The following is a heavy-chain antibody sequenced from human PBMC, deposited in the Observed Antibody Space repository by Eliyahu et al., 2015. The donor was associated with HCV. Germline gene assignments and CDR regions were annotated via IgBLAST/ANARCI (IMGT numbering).Heavy chain of an antibody. V-gene: IGHV3-49*03. J-gene: IGHJ4*02. CDR1: GLTFGDYA. CDR3: ARGEVWFQTIDY. CDR2: IRNKLYGGSS. Sequence: EVQLVESGGGLVQAGRSLRLSCTASGLTFGDYAISWFRQAPGKGLGWVGFIRNKLYGGSSEYAASVKGRFTISRDDSKSIAYLQMNSLKIEDTAVYYCARGEVWFQTIDYWGQGTLVTVSS. D-gene: IGHD2-21*01.